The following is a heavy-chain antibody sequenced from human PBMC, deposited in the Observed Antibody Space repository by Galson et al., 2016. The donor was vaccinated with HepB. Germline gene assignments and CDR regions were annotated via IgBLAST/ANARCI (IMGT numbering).Heavy chain of an antibody. CDR2: ISPHNGDV. J-gene: IGHJ4*02. CDR1: GDSFTSYG. CDR3: AIDCLGSGCYL. Sequence: SVKVSCKALGDSFTSYGVNWVRQAPGQGLEWMGWISPHNGDVKDAPNFQGRVTLTTDTSASTAFLELRSLRSADTAVYFCAIDCLGSGCYLWGQGTLVTVSS. D-gene: IGHD3-10*01. V-gene: IGHV1-18*01.